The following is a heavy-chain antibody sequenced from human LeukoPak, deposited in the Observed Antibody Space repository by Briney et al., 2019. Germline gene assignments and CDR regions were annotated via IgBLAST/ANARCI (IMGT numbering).Heavy chain of an antibody. V-gene: IGHV4-59*01. Sequence: KPSETVSLTCTVSGDSIRSYYWSWIRQPPGKGLEWIGYIYYSGSTNSNPSLRSRVAISVDTSKNQFSLRVTSVTAADTAVYYCARALTPEYCGGATCSYFDFWGQGTLVTVSS. J-gene: IGHJ4*02. CDR1: GDSIRSYY. CDR2: IYYSGST. D-gene: IGHD2-15*01. CDR3: ARALTPEYCGGATCSYFDF.